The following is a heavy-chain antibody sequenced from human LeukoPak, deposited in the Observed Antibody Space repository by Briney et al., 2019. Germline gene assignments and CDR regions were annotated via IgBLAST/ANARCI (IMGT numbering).Heavy chain of an antibody. CDR3: ARRLGVAASAYDY. D-gene: IGHD6-13*01. J-gene: IGHJ4*02. CDR1: GYSISSGNY. V-gene: IGHV4-38-2*01. Sequence: SETLSLTCAVSGYSISSGNYWGWIRQLPERGLEWIGSIHHTGNTHYNPSLKSRVTILVDTSKNQFSLRLSSVTAADTAVYYCARRLGVAASAYDYWGQGAVVTVSS. CDR2: IHHTGNT.